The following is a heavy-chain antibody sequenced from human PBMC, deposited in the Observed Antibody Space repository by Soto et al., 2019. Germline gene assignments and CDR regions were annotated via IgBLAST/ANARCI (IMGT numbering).Heavy chain of an antibody. J-gene: IGHJ4*02. CDR1: GGSISSYY. V-gene: IGHV4-59*08. D-gene: IGHD4-17*01. Sequence: TSETLSLTCTVSGGSISSYYWSWIRQSPGKGLEWIGYIYYSGSTNYNPSLKSRVTISVDTSKNQFSLKLSSVTAADTAVYYCARRSDYGNYLDYWGQGTLVTVSS. CDR2: IYYSGST. CDR3: ARRSDYGNYLDY.